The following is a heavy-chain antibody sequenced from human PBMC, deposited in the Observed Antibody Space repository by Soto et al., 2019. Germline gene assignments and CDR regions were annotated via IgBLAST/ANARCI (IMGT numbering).Heavy chain of an antibody. Sequence: EVQLVESGGGLVQPGGSLRLSCAASGFIFSDYWMHWVRQAPGKGLVWVSRINSDGSTRGYADSVKGRFTISRDNAKNTLYLQMSSLRAEDTAVYYCARVRGFGYGLDAFDSWGQGTMVTVSS. CDR1: GFIFSDYW. CDR2: INSDGSTR. J-gene: IGHJ3*02. D-gene: IGHD5-18*01. V-gene: IGHV3-74*01. CDR3: ARVRGFGYGLDAFDS.